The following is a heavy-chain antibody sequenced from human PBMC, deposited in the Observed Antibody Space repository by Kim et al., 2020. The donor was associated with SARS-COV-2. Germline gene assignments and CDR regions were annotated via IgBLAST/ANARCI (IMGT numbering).Heavy chain of an antibody. J-gene: IGHJ3*02. Sequence: DSVKGRFTISIENAKNALYLQMNSLRAEDTALYYCAKDIGGIRGPDAFDIWGQGTMVTVSS. CDR3: AKDIGGIRGPDAFDI. V-gene: IGHV3-9*01. D-gene: IGHD3-16*01.